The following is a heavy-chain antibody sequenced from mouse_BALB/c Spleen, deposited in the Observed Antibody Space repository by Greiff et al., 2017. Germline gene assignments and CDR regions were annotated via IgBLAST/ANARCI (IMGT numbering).Heavy chain of an antibody. J-gene: IGHJ3*01. CDR3: TREEEITTAPFAY. CDR2: INPSNGGT. Sequence: VQLQESGAELVKPGASVKLSCKASGYTFTSYYMYWVKQRPGQGLEWIGEINPSNGGTNFNEKFKSKATLTVDKSSSTAYMQLSSLTSEDSAVYYCTREEEITTAPFAYWGQGTLVTVSA. D-gene: IGHD1-2*01. V-gene: IGHV1S81*02. CDR1: GYTFTSYY.